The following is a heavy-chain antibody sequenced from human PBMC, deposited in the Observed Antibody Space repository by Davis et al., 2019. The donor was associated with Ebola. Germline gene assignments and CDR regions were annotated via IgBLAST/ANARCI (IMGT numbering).Heavy chain of an antibody. CDR1: GFTFSSYA. D-gene: IGHD2-2*02. CDR2: ISYDGSNK. V-gene: IGHV3-30-3*02. CDR3: ASSRLYYYYYMDV. J-gene: IGHJ6*03. Sequence: PGGSLRLSCAASGFTFSSYAMHWVRQAPGKGLEWVAVISYDGSNKYYADSVKGRFTISRDNSKNTLYLQMNSLRAEDTAVYYCASSRLYYYYYMDVWGKGTTVTVSS.